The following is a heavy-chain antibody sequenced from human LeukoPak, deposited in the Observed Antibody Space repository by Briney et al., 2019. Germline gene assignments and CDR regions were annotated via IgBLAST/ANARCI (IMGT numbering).Heavy chain of an antibody. CDR3: ARQTWGSSSTTPLDY. CDR1: GYRFTSYW. CDR2: IYPGDSDT. D-gene: IGHD6-6*01. Sequence: GESLKISCKGSGYRFTSYWIGWVRQMPGKGLEWMGIIYPGDSDTRYSPSFQGQVTISADKSISTAYLQWSSLKASDTAMYYCARQTWGSSSTTPLDYWGQGTLVTVSS. V-gene: IGHV5-51*01. J-gene: IGHJ4*02.